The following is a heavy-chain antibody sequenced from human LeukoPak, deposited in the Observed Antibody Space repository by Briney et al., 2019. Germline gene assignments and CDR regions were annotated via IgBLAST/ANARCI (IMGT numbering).Heavy chain of an antibody. J-gene: IGHJ4*02. CDR2: ISYDGSNK. CDR3: ASPLYYYDSSGGEDY. CDR1: GFTFDDYA. D-gene: IGHD3-22*01. Sequence: GRSLRLSCAASGFTFDDYAMPWVRQAPGKGLEWVAVISYDGSNKYYADSMKGRFTISRDNSKNTLYLQMNSLRAEDTAVYYCASPLYYYDSSGGEDYWGQGTLVTVSS. V-gene: IGHV3-30-3*01.